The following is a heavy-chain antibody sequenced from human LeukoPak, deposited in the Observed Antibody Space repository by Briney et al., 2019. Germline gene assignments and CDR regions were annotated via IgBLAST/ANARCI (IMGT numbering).Heavy chain of an antibody. D-gene: IGHD5-18*01. Sequence: SETLSLTCTVSGGSISSSSYYWGWIRQPPGKGLEWIGSIYYSGSTYYNPSLKSRVTISVDTSKNQFSLKLSSVTAADTAVYYCARVPRGYSYGYDTYLWGQGTLVTVSS. V-gene: IGHV4-39*07. J-gene: IGHJ4*02. CDR2: IYYSGST. CDR3: ARVPRGYSYGYDTYL. CDR1: GGSISSSSYY.